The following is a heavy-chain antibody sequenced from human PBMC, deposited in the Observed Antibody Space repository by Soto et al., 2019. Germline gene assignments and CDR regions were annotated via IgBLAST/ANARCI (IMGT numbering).Heavy chain of an antibody. CDR3: AKEVQQWAAEYYYCYGLDV. Sequence: GGSLRLSCAASGFAFSTYAVSWVRQAPGKGPEWVASVSVRDGRTFYADSVKGRFTVSRDNSENTMYLQMNSLRAEDTALYYCAKEVQQWAAEYYYCYGLDVWGQGTTVTVSS. CDR2: VSVRDGRT. J-gene: IGHJ6*02. CDR1: GFAFSTYA. D-gene: IGHD1-1*01. V-gene: IGHV3-23*01.